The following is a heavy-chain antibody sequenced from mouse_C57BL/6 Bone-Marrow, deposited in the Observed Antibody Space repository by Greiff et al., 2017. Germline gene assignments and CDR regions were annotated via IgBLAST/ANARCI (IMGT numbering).Heavy chain of an antibody. CDR2: INPNNGGT. CDR3: ARCRIYYYGSSHFDY. Sequence: EVKLQQSGPELVKPGASVKISCKASGYTFTDYYMNWVKQSHGKSLEWIGDINPNNGGTSYNQKFKGKATLTVDKSSSTAYMELRSLTSEASAVYYCARCRIYYYGSSHFDYWGQGTTLTVSS. CDR1: GYTFTDYY. D-gene: IGHD1-1*01. J-gene: IGHJ2*01. V-gene: IGHV1-26*01.